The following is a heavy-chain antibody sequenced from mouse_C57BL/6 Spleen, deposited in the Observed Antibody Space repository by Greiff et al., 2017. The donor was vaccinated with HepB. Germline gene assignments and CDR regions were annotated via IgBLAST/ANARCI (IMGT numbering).Heavy chain of an antibody. CDR1: GFTFSDYY. D-gene: IGHD2-12*01. CDR2: ISNGGGST. V-gene: IGHV5-12*01. J-gene: IGHJ3*01. Sequence: EVKLVESGGGLVQPGGSLKLSCAASGFTFSDYYMYWVRQTPEKRLEWVAYISNGGGSTYYPDTVKGRFTIARDNAKNTLYLQMSRLKSEDTAMDYCARHGNDISWFAYWGKGTLVTVSA. CDR3: ARHGNDISWFAY.